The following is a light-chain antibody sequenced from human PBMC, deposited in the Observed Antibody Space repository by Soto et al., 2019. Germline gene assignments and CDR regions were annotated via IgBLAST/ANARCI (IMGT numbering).Light chain of an antibody. J-gene: IGKJ4*01. CDR2: KAS. Sequence: DIQMTQSPSTLSASVGDRVTITCRASQSIDRWLVWYQQKPGKVPQVLIHKASSLESGVPSRFSGSQSGTEFTLTINSLQPDDFATYHCQQYESYPLTFGGGTKLEIK. V-gene: IGKV1-5*03. CDR3: QQYESYPLT. CDR1: QSIDRW.